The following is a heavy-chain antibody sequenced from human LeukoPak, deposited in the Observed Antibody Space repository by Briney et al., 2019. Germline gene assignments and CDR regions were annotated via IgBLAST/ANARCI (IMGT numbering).Heavy chain of an antibody. CDR2: IYTSGST. CDR1: GGSISSYY. Sequence: SETLSLTCTVSGGSISSYYWSWIRQPAGKGLEWIGRIYTSGSTNYNPSLKSRVTISVDTSKNQFSLKLSSVTAADTAVYYCARVPDPRGYCSSTSCYYYYYMDVWGKGTTVTVSS. D-gene: IGHD2-2*01. J-gene: IGHJ6*03. CDR3: ARVPDPRGYCSSTSCYYYYYMDV. V-gene: IGHV4-4*07.